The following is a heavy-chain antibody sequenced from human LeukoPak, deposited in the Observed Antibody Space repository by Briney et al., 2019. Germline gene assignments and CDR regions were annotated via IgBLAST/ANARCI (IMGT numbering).Heavy chain of an antibody. V-gene: IGHV4-30-4*01. D-gene: IGHD6-13*01. J-gene: IGHJ6*02. CDR3: VRDKWVRAGSSWLHYGMDV. Sequence: SETLSLTCTVSGVSISSADNYWTWIRQPPGKGLEWIGYIYYSGSAYYNLSLKGRVNISLDTSKNQVSLKLTAADTAVYYCVRDKWVRAGSSWLHYGMDVWGQGTTVTVSS. CDR2: IYYSGSA. CDR1: GVSISSADNY.